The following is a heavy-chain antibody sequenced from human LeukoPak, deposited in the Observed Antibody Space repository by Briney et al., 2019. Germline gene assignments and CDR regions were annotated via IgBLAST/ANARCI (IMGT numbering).Heavy chain of an antibody. J-gene: IGHJ4*02. D-gene: IGHD6-13*01. V-gene: IGHV3-48*04. CDR1: GFSFSSYS. Sequence: GGSLRLSCAGSGFSFSSYSLNWVRQAPGKGLEWVSYISSSGSTIYYADSVKGRFTISRDNAKNSLYLQMNSLRAEDTAVYYCAVIAAAFDYWGQGTLVTVSS. CDR2: ISSSGSTI. CDR3: AVIAAAFDY.